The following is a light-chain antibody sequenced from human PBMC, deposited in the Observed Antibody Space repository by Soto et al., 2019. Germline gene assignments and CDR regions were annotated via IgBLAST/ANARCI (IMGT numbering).Light chain of an antibody. CDR2: AAS. J-gene: IGKJ1*01. CDR3: QQYNNWPRT. Sequence: DIQMTQSPSSLSASVGDRVAITCRASQSISSYLNWYQQKPGKAPKLLIYAASSLQSGVPSRFSGSGSGTDFTLTISRLEPEDFAVYYCQQYNNWPRTFGQGTKVDIK. CDR1: QSISSY. V-gene: IGKV1-39*01.